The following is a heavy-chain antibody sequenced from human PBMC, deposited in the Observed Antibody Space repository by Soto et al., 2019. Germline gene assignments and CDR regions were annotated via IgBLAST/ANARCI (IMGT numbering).Heavy chain of an antibody. V-gene: IGHV1-46*01. Sequence: VKVSCKASGYTFTSYYMHRVRQAPGQGLEWMGIINPSGGSTSYAQKFQGRVTMTRDTSTSTVYMELSSLRSEDTAVYYCARDAHGGSYFYYYYYGMDVWGQGTTVTVSS. D-gene: IGHD1-26*01. CDR1: GYTFTSYY. J-gene: IGHJ6*02. CDR3: ARDAHGGSYFYYYYYGMDV. CDR2: INPSGGST.